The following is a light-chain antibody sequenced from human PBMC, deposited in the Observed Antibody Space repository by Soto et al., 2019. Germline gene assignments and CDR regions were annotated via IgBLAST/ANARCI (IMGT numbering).Light chain of an antibody. V-gene: IGKV3-20*01. J-gene: IGKJ5*01. Sequence: EVVLTQSPGTLSLSPGERATLSCRASQSVSNNYLAWYQQKPGQAPRLLIYGASNRATGIPDRFSGSGSGTDFTLTISRLEPEDFATYHCQQGYTTPITFGQGTRLEIK. CDR1: QSVSNNY. CDR3: QQGYTTPIT. CDR2: GAS.